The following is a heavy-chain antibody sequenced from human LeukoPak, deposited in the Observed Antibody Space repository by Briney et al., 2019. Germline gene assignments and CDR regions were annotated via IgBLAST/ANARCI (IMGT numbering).Heavy chain of an antibody. J-gene: IGHJ5*02. V-gene: IGHV1-8*01. Sequence: ASVKVSCKASGYTFTSYDINWVRQATGQGLEWMGWMNPNSGNTGYAEKFQGRVTMTRNTSISTAYMELSSLRSEDTAVYYRATQRPVYGIAAAGRLDPWGQGTLVTVSS. CDR2: MNPNSGNT. CDR1: GYTFTSYD. CDR3: ATQRPVYGIAAAGRLDP. D-gene: IGHD6-13*01.